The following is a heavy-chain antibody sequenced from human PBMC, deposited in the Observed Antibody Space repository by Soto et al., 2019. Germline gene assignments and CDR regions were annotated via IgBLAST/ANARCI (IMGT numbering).Heavy chain of an antibody. CDR1: GFKFSDAW. V-gene: IGHV3-15*01. Sequence: EVDLVESGGGLVKLGGSLRLSCAAAGFKFSDAWMNWVRQAPGKGLEWVGGIKSHGSEGITEYAAPVKSRFRISREDSKNTIYLQLNSLKIEDTAVYHCSWPPTRTPNFGYWGQGTLGTVSS. J-gene: IGHJ4*02. D-gene: IGHD1-1*01. CDR3: SWPPTRTPNFGY. CDR2: IKSHGSEGIT.